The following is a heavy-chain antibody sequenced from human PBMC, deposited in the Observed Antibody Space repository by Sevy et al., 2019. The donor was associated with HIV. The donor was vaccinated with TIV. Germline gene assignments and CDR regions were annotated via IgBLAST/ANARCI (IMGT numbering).Heavy chain of an antibody. D-gene: IGHD3-10*01. V-gene: IGHV1-69*13. CDR3: ARPSYGSGRGYPNYFYYYGMDD. J-gene: IGHJ6*02. CDR2: IIPIFGTT. CDR1: GGTFSSFA. Sequence: ASVKVSCKASGGTFSSFALSWVRQAPGQGLEWMGGIIPIFGTTKYPQKFQGRVTIIADESTSTAYMELISLGSEDTAVYYCARPSYGSGRGYPNYFYYYGMDDWGPGTTVTDSS.